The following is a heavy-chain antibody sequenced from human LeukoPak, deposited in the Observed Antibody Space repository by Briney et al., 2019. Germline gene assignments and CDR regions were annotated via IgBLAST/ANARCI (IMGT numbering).Heavy chain of an antibody. D-gene: IGHD1-14*01. CDR2: ISSSSSII. V-gene: IGHV3-48*04. CDR1: GFTFSSYS. J-gene: IGHJ4*02. Sequence: PGGSLRLSCAASGFTFSSYSMNWVRQAPGKGLEWVSYISSSSSIIYYADSVKGRFTISRDNAKNSLYLQMNSLRAEDTAVYYCARGSTDTKFDYWGQGTLVTVSS. CDR3: ARGSTDTKFDY.